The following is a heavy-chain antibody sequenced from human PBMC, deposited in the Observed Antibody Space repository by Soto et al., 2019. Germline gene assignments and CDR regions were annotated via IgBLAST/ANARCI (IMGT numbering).Heavy chain of an antibody. CDR2: ISGSGGST. D-gene: IGHD3-22*01. J-gene: IGHJ4*02. CDR3: ARGVGYYYDRSGYYPF. Sequence: EVQLLESGGGLVQPGGSLRLSCAASGFTFSTYAMNWVRQAPRKGLEWVSSISGSGGSTSYADSVKGRLTISRDNSKNTLYLQMNSPRAEDTAVYYCARGVGYYYDRSGYYPFWGQGALVTVSS. V-gene: IGHV3-23*01. CDR1: GFTFSTYA.